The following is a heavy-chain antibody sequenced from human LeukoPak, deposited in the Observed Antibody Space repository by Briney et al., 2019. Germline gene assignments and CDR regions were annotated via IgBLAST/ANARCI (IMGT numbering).Heavy chain of an antibody. CDR2: ISSSSSYK. Sequence: GGSLRLSCAASGFTFSSYTMNWVRQAPGKGLEWVSSISSSSSYKYYADSVKGRFTISRDNAKNSLCLQMNTLRAEDTAVYYCASGVGVTSDYFDYWGQGTLVTVSS. D-gene: IGHD3-3*01. CDR3: ASGVGVTSDYFDY. V-gene: IGHV3-21*01. J-gene: IGHJ4*02. CDR1: GFTFSSYT.